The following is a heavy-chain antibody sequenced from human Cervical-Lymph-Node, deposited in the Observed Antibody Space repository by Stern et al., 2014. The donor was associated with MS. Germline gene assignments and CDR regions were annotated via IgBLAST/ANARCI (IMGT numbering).Heavy chain of an antibody. CDR3: ARGPYSYGPTYFDY. J-gene: IGHJ4*02. D-gene: IGHD5-18*01. CDR2: IIPIFGTA. CDR1: GGTFSTSA. Sequence: VQLVESGAEVKKPGSSVKVSCKASGGTFSTSAISWVRQAPGQGLESLGGIIPIFGTANYAQRFQGRVTITADESTSTAYMELSSLRSEDTAVYYCARGPYSYGPTYFDYWGQGTLVTVSS. V-gene: IGHV1-69*01.